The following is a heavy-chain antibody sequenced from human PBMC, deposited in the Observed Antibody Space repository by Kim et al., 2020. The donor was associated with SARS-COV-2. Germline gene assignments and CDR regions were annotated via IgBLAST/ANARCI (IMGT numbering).Heavy chain of an antibody. CDR1: GFTVSSYS. CDR3: ARDFLIAGPT. CDR2: ISSDSSYI. V-gene: IGHV3-21*01. Sequence: GGSLRLSCAASGFTVSSYSMNWVRQAPGKGLEWVSTISSDSSYIFYGDSVKGRFTISRDDAKNSVYLQMNSLRAEDTAVYYCARDFLIAGPTWGQGTQVTVSS. J-gene: IGHJ4*02. D-gene: IGHD1-26*01.